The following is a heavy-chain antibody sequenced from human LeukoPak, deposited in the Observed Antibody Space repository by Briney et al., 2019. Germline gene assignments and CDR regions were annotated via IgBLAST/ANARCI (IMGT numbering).Heavy chain of an antibody. CDR3: AREHDWFSYYYGMDV. CDR2: ISSSSSYT. Sequence: PGGSLRLSCAASGFTFSDYYMSWIRQAPGKGLEWVSYISSSSSYTNYADSVKGRFTISRDNAKNSLYLQMNSLRAEDTAVYYCAREHDWFSYYYGMDVWGKGTTVTVSS. D-gene: IGHD3-9*01. J-gene: IGHJ6*04. CDR1: GFTFSDYY. V-gene: IGHV3-11*06.